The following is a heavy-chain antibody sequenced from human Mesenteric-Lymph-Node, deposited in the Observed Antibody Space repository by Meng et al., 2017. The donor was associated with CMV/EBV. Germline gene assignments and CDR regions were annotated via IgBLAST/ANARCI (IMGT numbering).Heavy chain of an antibody. CDR2: MNPNSGNT. J-gene: IGHJ4*02. Sequence: ASVKVSCKASGYTFTSYDINWVRQATGQGLEWMGWMNPNSGNTGYAQKFQGRVTITRNTSISTAYMELSSLRSEDTAVYYCARVRGYCSSTSCPVGYWGQGTLVTVSS. CDR3: ARVRGYCSSTSCPVGY. V-gene: IGHV1-8*03. CDR1: GYTFTSYD. D-gene: IGHD2-2*01.